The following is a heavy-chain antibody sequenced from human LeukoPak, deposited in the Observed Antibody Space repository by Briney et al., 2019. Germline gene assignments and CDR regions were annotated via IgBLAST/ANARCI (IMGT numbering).Heavy chain of an antibody. CDR1: GYTFTSYG. J-gene: IGHJ4*02. V-gene: IGHV1-18*01. CDR2: ISVYNGNT. Sequence: ASVKVSCKASGYTFTSYGISWVRQAPGQGLEWMGWISVYNGNTKYVQKFQGRVTMTTDTSTSTAYMELRSLRSDDTAVYYCARDDFSSWYVYWGQGTLVTVSS. CDR3: ARDDFSSWYVY. D-gene: IGHD6-13*01.